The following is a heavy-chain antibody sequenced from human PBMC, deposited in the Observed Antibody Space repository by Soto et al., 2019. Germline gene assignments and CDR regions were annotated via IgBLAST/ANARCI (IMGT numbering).Heavy chain of an antibody. CDR2: IYYSGST. D-gene: IGHD2-15*01. J-gene: IGHJ4*02. CDR3: AIFYCFSVRCSALAFDY. Sequence: PSGNLSLTCTVSGGSISSGGYYWSGIRQPKGKGLEWIGYIYYSGSTNYNPSLTIRFTISLDTSKTQFSLNLSSLTASDTAVYYCAIFYCFSVRCSALAFDYCCQAPLVTVSS. V-gene: IGHV4-61*08. CDR1: GGSISSGGYY.